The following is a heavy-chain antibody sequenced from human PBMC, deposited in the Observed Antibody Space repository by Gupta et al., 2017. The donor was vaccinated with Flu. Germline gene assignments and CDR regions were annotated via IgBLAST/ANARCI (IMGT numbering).Heavy chain of an antibody. Sequence: QVQLQESGPGLVKPSETLSLTCTVSGGSISSYYWSWIRQPPGKGLEWIGYIYYSGSTNYNPSLKSRVTISVDTSKNQCSLKLSSVTAADTAVYYCARGVSSLLWFGEFDAFDIWGQGTMVTVSS. D-gene: IGHD3-10*01. CDR2: IYYSGST. CDR3: ARGVSSLLWFGEFDAFDI. V-gene: IGHV4-59*01. CDR1: GGSISSYY. J-gene: IGHJ3*02.